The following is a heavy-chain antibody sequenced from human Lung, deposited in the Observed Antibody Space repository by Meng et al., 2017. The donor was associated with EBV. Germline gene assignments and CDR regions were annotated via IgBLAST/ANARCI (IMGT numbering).Heavy chain of an antibody. Sequence: QVQLVQSGAEVKKPGASVKVSCKAYGYTFTIYAIHWVRQAPGQRLEWMGRIDAGNGNTKYAQKFQGRVTITRDTSASTAYMELSSLRSEDTAVYYCARVNYWFDPWGQGTLVTVSS. CDR2: IDAGNGNT. D-gene: IGHD3-10*01. J-gene: IGHJ5*02. V-gene: IGHV1-3*01. CDR1: GYTFTIYA. CDR3: ARVNYWFDP.